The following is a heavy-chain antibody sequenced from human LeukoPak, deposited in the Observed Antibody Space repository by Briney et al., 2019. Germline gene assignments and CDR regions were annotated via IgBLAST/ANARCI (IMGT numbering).Heavy chain of an antibody. Sequence: SETLSLTCTVSGGSISSSNWWSWVRQSPGKGLEWIGKIYRSESTNYNPSLKGRVTISIDKSKNQFSLKLSSVSAADTAVYYCAAISYSSGWYDYWGQGALVTVSS. CDR1: GGSISSSNW. V-gene: IGHV4-4*02. CDR2: IYRSEST. D-gene: IGHD6-19*01. CDR3: AAISYSSGWYDY. J-gene: IGHJ4*02.